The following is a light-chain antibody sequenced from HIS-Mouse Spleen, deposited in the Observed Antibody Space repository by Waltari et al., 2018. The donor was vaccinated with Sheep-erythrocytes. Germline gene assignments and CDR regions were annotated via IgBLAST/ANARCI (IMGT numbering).Light chain of an antibody. V-gene: IGLV2-11*01. CDR2: DVS. Sequence: QSALTQPPSASGSPGQSVTISCTGTSSDVGGYNYVSWYQQHPGKAPKLMIYDVSKRPSGFPDRFPGSKSGNTASLTISGLQAEDEADYYCCSYAGSYNHVFATGTKVTVL. CDR1: SSDVGGYNY. CDR3: CSYAGSYNHV. J-gene: IGLJ1*01.